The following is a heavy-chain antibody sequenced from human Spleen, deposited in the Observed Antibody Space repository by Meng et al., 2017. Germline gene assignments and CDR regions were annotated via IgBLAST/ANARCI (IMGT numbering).Heavy chain of an antibody. V-gene: IGHV3-23*01. CDR1: GFTFSSYA. CDR3: ATSSTRYGMDV. J-gene: IGHJ6*02. D-gene: IGHD6-6*01. CDR2: ISGSGGST. Sequence: GESLKISCAASGFTFSSYAMSWVRQAPGKGLEWVSAISGSGGSTYYADSVKGRFTISRDNSKNTLYLQMNSLRAEDTAVYYCATSSTRYGMDVWGQGTTVTVSS.